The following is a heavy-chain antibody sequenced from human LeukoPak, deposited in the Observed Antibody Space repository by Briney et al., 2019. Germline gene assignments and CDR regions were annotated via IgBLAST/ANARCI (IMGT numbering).Heavy chain of an antibody. CDR1: GFTVSSNY. CDR3: ARDWYYGDYPNLDY. V-gene: IGHV3-30-3*01. Sequence: GGSLRLSCAASGFTVSSNYMSWVRQAPGKGLEWVAVISYDGSNKYYADSVKGRFTISRDNSKNTLYLQMNSLRAEDTAVYYCARDWYYGDYPNLDYWGQGTLVTVSS. D-gene: IGHD4-17*01. CDR2: ISYDGSNK. J-gene: IGHJ4*02.